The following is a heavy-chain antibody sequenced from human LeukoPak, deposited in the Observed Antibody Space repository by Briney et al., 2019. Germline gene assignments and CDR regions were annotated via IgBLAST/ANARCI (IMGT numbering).Heavy chain of an antibody. D-gene: IGHD1-1*01. CDR1: GFTFSSYA. V-gene: IGHV3-23*01. CDR3: AKDGPRNDFDY. J-gene: IGHJ4*02. Sequence: GGSLRLSCAASGFTFSSYAMSWVRQAPGKGLEWVSAISGSGGSTYYADSGKGRLTVSSDNSKNTLYLQMNSLRAEDTAVYYCAKDGPRNDFDYWGQGTLVTVSS. CDR2: ISGSGGST.